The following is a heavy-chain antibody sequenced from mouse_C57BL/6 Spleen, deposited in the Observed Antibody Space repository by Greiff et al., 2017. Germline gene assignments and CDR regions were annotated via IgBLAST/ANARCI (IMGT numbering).Heavy chain of an antibody. Sequence: VQLQQSGAELVRPGPSVKVSCKASGYAFTNYLIEWVKQRPGQGLEWIGVINPGSGGTNYNEKFKGKATLTADKSSSTAYMQLSSLTSEDSAVYFCARKAGTKDFDYWGQGTTLTVSS. CDR3: ARKAGTKDFDY. J-gene: IGHJ2*01. CDR1: GYAFTNYL. CDR2: INPGSGGT. V-gene: IGHV1-54*01. D-gene: IGHD4-1*01.